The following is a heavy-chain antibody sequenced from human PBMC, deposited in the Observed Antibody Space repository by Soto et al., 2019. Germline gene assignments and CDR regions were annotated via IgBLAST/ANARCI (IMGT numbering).Heavy chain of an antibody. CDR1: GGSISSSSYY. CDR3: ARHIAVASGDWFDP. J-gene: IGHJ5*02. Sequence: PSETLSLTCTVSGGSISSSSYYWGWIRQPPGKGLEWIGSIYYSGSTYYNPSLKSRVTISVDTSKNQFSLKLSSVTAADTAVYYCARHIAVASGDWFDPWGQGTLVTVSS. D-gene: IGHD6-19*01. V-gene: IGHV4-39*01. CDR2: IYYSGST.